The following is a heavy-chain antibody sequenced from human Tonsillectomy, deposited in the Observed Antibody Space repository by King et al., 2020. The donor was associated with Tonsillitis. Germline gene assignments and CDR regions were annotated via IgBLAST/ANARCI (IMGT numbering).Heavy chain of an antibody. V-gene: IGHV4-39*01. D-gene: IGHD1-1*01. CDR2: MYYSGTN. Sequence: QLQESGPGVVKPSETLSLTCTVSGGSISSSDHYWAWIRQPPGKGLEWIGYMYYSGTNFYNPSLKSRITISGGTSENRFSLKLSSVTAADTAVYFCARSVLGSFDYWGQGALVTVSS. J-gene: IGHJ4*02. CDR1: GGSISSSDHY. CDR3: ARSVLGSFDY.